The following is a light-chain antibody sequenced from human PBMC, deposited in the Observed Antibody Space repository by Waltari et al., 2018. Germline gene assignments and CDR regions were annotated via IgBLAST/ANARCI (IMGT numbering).Light chain of an antibody. V-gene: IGKV2-28*01. CDR3: MQTRETPQT. CDR2: VAS. J-gene: IGKJ1*01. CDR1: QSLLHSNGYNY. Sequence: DIVMTQSPVSLSVTPGEPASISCRSSQSLLHSNGYNYVDWHVQKPGQSPQLLIYVASKRASWVPDRFSGSGSGTDFTLKISRVEAEDVGVYYCMQTRETPQTFGQGTKVEIK.